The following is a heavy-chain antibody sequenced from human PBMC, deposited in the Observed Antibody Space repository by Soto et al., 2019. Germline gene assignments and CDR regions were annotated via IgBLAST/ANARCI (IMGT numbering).Heavy chain of an antibody. CDR2: INHSGST. Sequence: SETLSLTCAVYGGSFSGYYWSWVRQPPGKGLEWVGEINHSGSTNYNSSLKSRVTISVDTPKNQFSLKLSSVTAADTAADYCAGKLRFLEWLSAETGYYYGMDVWGQGTTVTVSS. CDR1: GGSFSGYY. V-gene: IGHV4-34*01. D-gene: IGHD3-3*01. CDR3: AGKLRFLEWLSAETGYYYGMDV. J-gene: IGHJ6*02.